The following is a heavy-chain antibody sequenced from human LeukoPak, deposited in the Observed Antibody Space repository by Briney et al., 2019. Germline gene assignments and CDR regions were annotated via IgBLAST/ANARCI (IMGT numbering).Heavy chain of an antibody. CDR3: AREGQQLVTYYFDY. Sequence: PSETLSLTCTVSGGSVSSTTYYWSWIRQPPGKGLEWIGYIYYSGSTNYNPSLKSRVTISVDTSKNQFSLKLSSVTAADTAVYYCAREGQQLVTYYFDYWGQGTLVTVSS. V-gene: IGHV4-61*01. CDR2: IYYSGST. D-gene: IGHD6-13*01. CDR1: GGSVSSTTYY. J-gene: IGHJ4*02.